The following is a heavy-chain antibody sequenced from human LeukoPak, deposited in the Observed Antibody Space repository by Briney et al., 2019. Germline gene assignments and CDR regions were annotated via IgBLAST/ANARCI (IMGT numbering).Heavy chain of an antibody. CDR3: ARGRSSSSSWYVERYYYYMDV. J-gene: IGHJ6*03. V-gene: IGHV4-34*01. D-gene: IGHD6-13*01. Sequence: SGTLSLTCAVYGGSFSGYYWSWIRQPPGKGLEWIGEINHSGSTNYNPSLKSRVTISVDTSKNQFSLKLSSVTAADTAVYYCARGRSSSSSWYVERYYYYMDVWGKGTTVTVSS. CDR2: INHSGST. CDR1: GGSFSGYY.